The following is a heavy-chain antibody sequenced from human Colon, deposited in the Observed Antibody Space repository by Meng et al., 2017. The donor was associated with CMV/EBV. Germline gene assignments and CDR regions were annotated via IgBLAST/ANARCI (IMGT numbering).Heavy chain of an antibody. Sequence: ISGSSISTSSSYWGWIRQPPGKGLEWIGFIYYGGSTYYNPSLKSRVTISVDTSKNQFSLNLSSVTAADTAVYYCTLRYDFWSAFDAWGQGTLVTVSS. CDR3: TLRYDFWSAFDA. V-gene: IGHV4-39*01. CDR2: IYYGGST. J-gene: IGHJ5*02. D-gene: IGHD3-3*01. CDR1: GSSISTSSSY.